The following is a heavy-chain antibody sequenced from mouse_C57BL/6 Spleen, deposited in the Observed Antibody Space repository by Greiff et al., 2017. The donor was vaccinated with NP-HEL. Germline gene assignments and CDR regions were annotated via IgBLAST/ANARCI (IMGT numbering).Heavy chain of an antibody. CDR3: TRDITGGGYFDY. CDR1: GFTFSSYA. V-gene: IGHV5-9-1*02. Sequence: EVQRVESGEGLVKPGGSLKLSCAASGFTFSSYAMSWVRQTPEKRLEWVAYISSGGDYIYYADTVKGRFTISRDNARNTLYLQMSSLKSEDTAMYDCTRDITGGGYFDYWGQGTTLTVSS. D-gene: IGHD1-3*01. CDR2: ISSGGDYI. J-gene: IGHJ2*01.